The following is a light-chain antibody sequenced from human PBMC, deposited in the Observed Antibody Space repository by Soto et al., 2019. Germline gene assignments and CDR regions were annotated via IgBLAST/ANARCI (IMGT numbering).Light chain of an antibody. V-gene: IGKV3-20*01. CDR1: QHVTTTY. CDR2: GAY. J-gene: IGKJ4*01. CDR3: QQYDSSFT. Sequence: IVLTQSPATLSLSPGERATLSCTASQHVTTTYIAWYQQKFGQAPRLLIYGAYTRATGTPDRFSGGGFGTDFTLTISRVEPEDFALYYCQQYDSSFTFGGGTKVEMK.